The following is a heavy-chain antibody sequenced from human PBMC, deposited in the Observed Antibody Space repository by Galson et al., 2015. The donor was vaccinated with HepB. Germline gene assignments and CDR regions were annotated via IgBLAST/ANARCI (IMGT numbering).Heavy chain of an antibody. CDR2: INPNSGGT. CDR3: ARDRSSGSYYPKYYFDY. V-gene: IGHV1-2*02. D-gene: IGHD1-26*01. J-gene: IGHJ4*02. Sequence: SVKVSCKASGYTFTGYYMHWVRQAPGQGLEWMGWINPNSGGTNYAQKFQGRVTMTRDTSISTAYMELSRLRSDDTAVYYCARDRSSGSYYPKYYFDYWGQGTLVTVSS. CDR1: GYTFTGYY.